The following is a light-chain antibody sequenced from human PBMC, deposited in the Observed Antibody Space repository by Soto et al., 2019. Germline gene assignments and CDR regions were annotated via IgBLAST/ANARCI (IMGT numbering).Light chain of an antibody. CDR1: QSVSSSY. CDR3: QQRSNWPLT. J-gene: IGKJ4*01. V-gene: IGKV3D-20*02. CDR2: DSS. Sequence: EIVLTQSPGTLSLSPGERATLSCRASQSVSSSYLAWYQQKRGQAPRLLIYDSSNRATGIPARFSGSGSGTDFSLIISSLEPEDFAVYYCQQRSNWPLTFGGGTKVDI.